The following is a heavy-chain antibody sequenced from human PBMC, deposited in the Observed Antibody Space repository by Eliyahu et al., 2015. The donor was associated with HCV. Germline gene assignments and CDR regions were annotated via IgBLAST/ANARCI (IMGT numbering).Heavy chain of an antibody. V-gene: IGHV3-48*03. CDR2: ISSSGSIM. Sequence: EVQVVESGGGLMQPGGSLRLSCAASGFTFSTYEINWVRQAPGKGLEWVAYISSSGSIMKYADSLKGRFTISRDNAKKSVYLQMSSLRAEDTAVYYCGSGREFEGSFDIWGQGTMVTVSS. CDR1: GFTFSTYE. J-gene: IGHJ3*02. CDR3: GSGREFEGSFDI.